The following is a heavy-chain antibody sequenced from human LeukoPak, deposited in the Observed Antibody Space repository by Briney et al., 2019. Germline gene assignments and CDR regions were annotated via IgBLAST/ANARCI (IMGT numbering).Heavy chain of an antibody. Sequence: PGGSLRLSCAASGFTLTSYGVHWVRQAPGKGLEWVAVISYEKNEEFYADSVKGRSTISRDSSKNTLYLQMNSLRPEDTAVYYCVKGRSGSSYSPSDSWGQGTLVTVSS. CDR1: GFTLTSYG. J-gene: IGHJ4*02. D-gene: IGHD2-15*01. CDR3: VKGRSGSSYSPSDS. V-gene: IGHV3-30*18. CDR2: ISYEKNEE.